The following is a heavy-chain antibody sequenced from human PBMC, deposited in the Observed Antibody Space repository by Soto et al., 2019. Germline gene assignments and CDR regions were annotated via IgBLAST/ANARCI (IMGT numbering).Heavy chain of an antibody. V-gene: IGHV3-23*01. D-gene: IGHD3-10*01. CDR2: ISGSGDST. CDR3: AKDKNSGSPGAFDY. CDR1: GFSFSSYA. Sequence: EVLLLGSGGGLVQPGGSLRLSCEGSGFSFSSYAMSWVRQAPGKGLEWVSAISGSGDSTYYADSVKGRFTMSRDNSKTALYLQMNSLRVEDTAIYFCAKDKNSGSPGAFDYWGQGTLVTVSS. J-gene: IGHJ4*02.